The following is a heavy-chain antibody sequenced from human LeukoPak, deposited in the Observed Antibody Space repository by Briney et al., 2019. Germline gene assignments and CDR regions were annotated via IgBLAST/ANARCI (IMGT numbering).Heavy chain of an antibody. J-gene: IGHJ6*02. D-gene: IGHD4-17*01. Sequence: SVNLSCKASGGTFSSYAISWVRKAPGQGLEWMGRIIPILGIANYAQKFQGRVTITADKSTSTAYMELSSLRSEDTAVYYCARVADYGDYVPYYYGMDVWGQGTTVTVSS. V-gene: IGHV1-69*04. CDR2: IIPILGIA. CDR1: GGTFSSYA. CDR3: ARVADYGDYVPYYYGMDV.